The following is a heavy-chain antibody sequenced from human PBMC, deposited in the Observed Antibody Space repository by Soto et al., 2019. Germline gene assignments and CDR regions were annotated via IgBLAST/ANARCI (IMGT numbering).Heavy chain of an antibody. CDR1: GFTFSNYA. V-gene: IGHV3-30*18. J-gene: IGHJ4*02. CDR2: ISSDGSEK. Sequence: SLRLSCVASGFTFSNYAMHWVRQAPGKGLGWVAVISSDGSEKYYLDSVRDRFTISRDNSKNTLYLQMNNLRPEDTAMYYCANSWTTLTTGFDFWGQGALVTAPQ. D-gene: IGHD4-17*01. CDR3: ANSWTTLTTGFDF.